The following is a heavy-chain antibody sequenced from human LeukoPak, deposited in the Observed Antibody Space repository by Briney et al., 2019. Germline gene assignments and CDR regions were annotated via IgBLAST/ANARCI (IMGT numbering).Heavy chain of an antibody. CDR3: ARIAAAGLYYYYGMDV. Sequence: GGSLRLSCAASGFTFSSYSMNWVRQAPGKGLEWVSPISSSSSYIYYADSVKGRFTISRDNAKNSLYPQMNSLRAEDTAVYYCARIAAAGLYYYYGMDVWGKGTTVTVSS. CDR2: ISSSSSYI. CDR1: GFTFSSYS. D-gene: IGHD6-13*01. V-gene: IGHV3-21*01. J-gene: IGHJ6*04.